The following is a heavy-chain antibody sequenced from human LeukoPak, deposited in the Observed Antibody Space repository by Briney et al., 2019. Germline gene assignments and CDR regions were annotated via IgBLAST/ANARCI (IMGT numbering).Heavy chain of an antibody. D-gene: IGHD3-10*01. V-gene: IGHV3-21*01. J-gene: IGHJ4*02. CDR2: ISSSSSYI. CDR1: GFTFSSYG. Sequence: GGSLRLSCAASGFTFSSYGMNWVRQAPGRGLEWVSSISSSSSYIYYADSVKGRFTISRDNAKNSLYLQMNSLRAEDTAVYYCARDRSLDYYGSGSYIDYWGQGTLVTVSS. CDR3: ARDRSLDYYGSGSYIDY.